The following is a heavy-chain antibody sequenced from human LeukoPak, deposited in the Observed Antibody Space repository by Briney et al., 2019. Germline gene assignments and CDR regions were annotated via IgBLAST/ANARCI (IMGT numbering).Heavy chain of an antibody. V-gene: IGHV3-30*18. CDR3: AKDLTVTTSQYYYGMDV. CDR1: GFTFSSYG. Sequence: GGSLRLSCAACGFTFSSYGMHWVRQAPGKGLEWVAVISYDGSNKYYADSVKGRFTISRDNSKNTLYLQMNSLRAEDTAVYYCAKDLTVTTSQYYYGMDVWGQGTTVTVSS. CDR2: ISYDGSNK. J-gene: IGHJ6*02. D-gene: IGHD4-17*01.